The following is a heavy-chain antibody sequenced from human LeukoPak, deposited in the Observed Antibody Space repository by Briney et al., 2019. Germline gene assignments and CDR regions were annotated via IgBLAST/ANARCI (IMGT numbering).Heavy chain of an antibody. J-gene: IGHJ6*02. CDR3: ARDRVVVVPAAIPPRHPSHHYGMDV. CDR1: GGSISSGGYS. CDR2: IYHSGST. V-gene: IGHV4-30-2*01. D-gene: IGHD2-2*02. Sequence: PSQTLSLTCAVSGGSISSGGYSWSWIRQPPGKGLERIGYIYHSGSTYYNPSLKSRVTISVDTSKNQFSLKLSSVTAADTAVYYCARDRVVVVPAAIPPRHPSHHYGMDVWGQGTTVTVSS.